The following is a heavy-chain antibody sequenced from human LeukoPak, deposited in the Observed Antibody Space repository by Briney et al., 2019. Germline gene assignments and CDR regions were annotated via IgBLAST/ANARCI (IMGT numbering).Heavy chain of an antibody. CDR1: GGSITDCY. Sequence: SETLSLTCTVSGGSITDCYWSWIRQPAGEGLEWIGRIYSTGGTHYNPSFKNRVIMSVDTSRNQFSLKLTSVTAADTAVYYCTRGLRCSSHGCYADYWGQGTLVTVSS. J-gene: IGHJ4*02. D-gene: IGHD2-2*01. CDR3: TRGLRCSSHGCYADY. V-gene: IGHV4-4*07. CDR2: IYSTGGT.